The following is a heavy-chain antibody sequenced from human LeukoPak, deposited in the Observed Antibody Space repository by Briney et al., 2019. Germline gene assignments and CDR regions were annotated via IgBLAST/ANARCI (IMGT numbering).Heavy chain of an antibody. D-gene: IGHD3-22*01. Sequence: VSVKVSCKASGYTFTGYYMHWVRQAPGQGLEWMGWINPNSGGTNYAQKFQGRVTMTRDTSISTAYMELSRLRSDDTAVYYCARGGITMIVVVINTLDYWGQGTLVTVSS. V-gene: IGHV1-2*02. CDR3: ARGGITMIVVVINTLDY. CDR2: INPNSGGT. J-gene: IGHJ4*02. CDR1: GYTFTGYY.